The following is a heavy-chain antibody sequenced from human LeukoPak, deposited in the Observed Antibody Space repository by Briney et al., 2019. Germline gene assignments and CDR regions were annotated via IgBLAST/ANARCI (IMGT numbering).Heavy chain of an antibody. Sequence: GASVKVSCKASGYTFTGYYMHWVRQAPGQGLEWMGRINPNSGGTNYAQKFQGRVTMIRDTSISTAYMELSRLRSDDTAVYYCARAAREYSYGSYWFDPWGQGTLVTVSS. CDR3: ARAAREYSYGSYWFDP. D-gene: IGHD5-18*01. J-gene: IGHJ5*02. V-gene: IGHV1-2*06. CDR1: GYTFTGYY. CDR2: INPNSGGT.